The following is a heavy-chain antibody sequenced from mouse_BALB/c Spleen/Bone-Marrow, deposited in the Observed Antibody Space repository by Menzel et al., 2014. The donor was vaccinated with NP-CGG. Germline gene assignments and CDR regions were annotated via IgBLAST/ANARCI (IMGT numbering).Heavy chain of an antibody. Sequence: EVMLVESGGGLVQPGGSLRLSCAPSGFTFTDYYMSWVRQLPGKALEWLGFIRNKANGYTTEYSASVKGRFTISRDNSQSILYLQMNTLRAEDSATYYCARDIGLRPLFAYWGQGTLVTVSA. CDR3: ARDIGLRPLFAY. V-gene: IGHV7-3*02. CDR1: GFTFTDYY. D-gene: IGHD1-2*01. J-gene: IGHJ3*01. CDR2: IRNKANGYTT.